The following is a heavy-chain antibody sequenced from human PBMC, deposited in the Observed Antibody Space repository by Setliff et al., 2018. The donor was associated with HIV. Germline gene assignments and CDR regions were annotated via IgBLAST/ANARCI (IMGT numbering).Heavy chain of an antibody. J-gene: IGHJ4*02. CDR1: GFTFSSHW. V-gene: IGHV3-74*01. D-gene: IGHD4-17*01. CDR2: INGDGSST. Sequence: GGSLRLSCAVSGFTFSSHWMHWVRQAPGQGLEWVSRINGDGSSTSYADSVKGRFTISRDYAKNRLYLQMSTLRAEDTAVYYCARAQGVDYADSLGYWGQGTLVTVSS. CDR3: ARAQGVDYADSLGY.